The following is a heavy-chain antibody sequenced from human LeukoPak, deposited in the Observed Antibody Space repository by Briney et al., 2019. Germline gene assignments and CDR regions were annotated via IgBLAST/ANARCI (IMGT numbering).Heavy chain of an antibody. D-gene: IGHD2-2*01. CDR3: ARPNQGYCLSTSCPFDY. V-gene: IGHV3-30-3*01. CDR1: GFTFDDYA. J-gene: IGHJ4*02. Sequence: GGSLRLTCAASGFTFDDYAMHWVGQAPGKGLERVSVISYDGSNKYYADSVKGRFTISRDNSKNTLYLQMNSLRAEDTAVYYCARPNQGYCLSTSCPFDYWGQGTLVTVSS. CDR2: ISYDGSNK.